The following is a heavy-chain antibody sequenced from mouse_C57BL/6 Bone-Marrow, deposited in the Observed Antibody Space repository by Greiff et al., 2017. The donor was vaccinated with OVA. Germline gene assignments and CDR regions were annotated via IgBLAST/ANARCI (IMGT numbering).Heavy chain of an antibody. CDR2: INPNNGGT. CDR1: GYTFTDYY. J-gene: IGHJ2*01. D-gene: IGHD1-1*01. V-gene: IGHV1-26*01. Sequence: VQLQQSGPELVKPGASVKISCKASGYTFTDYYMNWVKQSHGQSLEWIGDINPNNGGTSYNQKFKGKATLTVDKSSSTAYMELRSLTSEDSAVYYCARLTDYYGTSYYFDYWGQGTTLTVSS. CDR3: ARLTDYYGTSYYFDY.